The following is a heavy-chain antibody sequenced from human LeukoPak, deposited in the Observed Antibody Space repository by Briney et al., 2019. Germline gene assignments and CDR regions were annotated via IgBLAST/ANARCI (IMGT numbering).Heavy chain of an antibody. CDR3: ARQDSSGWNYYYYYYMDV. CDR1: GGSISSSSYY. CDR2: IYYCGST. Sequence: PSETLSLTCTVSGGSISSSSYYWGWIRQPPGKGLEWIGSIYYCGSTYYNPSLKSRVTISVDTSKNQFSLKLSSVTAADTAVYYCARQDSSGWNYYYYYYMDVWGKGTTVTISS. V-gene: IGHV4-39*01. J-gene: IGHJ6*03. D-gene: IGHD6-19*01.